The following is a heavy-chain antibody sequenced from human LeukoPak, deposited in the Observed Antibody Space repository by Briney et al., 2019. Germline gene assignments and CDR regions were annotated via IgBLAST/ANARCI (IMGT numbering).Heavy chain of an antibody. J-gene: IGHJ5*02. Sequence: PSETLSLTCTVSGGSISSYYWCWIRQPPGKGLEWIGYIYYGGSTNYNPSLKSRVTISVDTSKNQFSLKLSSVTAADTAVYYCARDAYYYDSSGKITRWFDPWGQGTLVTVSS. D-gene: IGHD3-22*01. CDR1: GGSISSYY. CDR2: IYYGGST. V-gene: IGHV4-59*01. CDR3: ARDAYYYDSSGKITRWFDP.